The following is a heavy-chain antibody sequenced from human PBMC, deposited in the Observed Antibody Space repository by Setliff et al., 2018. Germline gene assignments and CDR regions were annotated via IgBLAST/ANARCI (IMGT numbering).Heavy chain of an antibody. CDR1: GGSISSSSHY. D-gene: IGHD1-1*01. Sequence: PSETLSLTCTVSGGSISSSSHYWGWIRQPPGKGLEWIGSIYYTGSTYYNPSLKSRVTMSVDTSKRQFSLKLGSGTAADTAVYYCARDMGQPYYFGSWGLGTLVTVSS. V-gene: IGHV4-39*07. CDR2: IYYTGST. CDR3: ARDMGQPYYFGS. J-gene: IGHJ4*02.